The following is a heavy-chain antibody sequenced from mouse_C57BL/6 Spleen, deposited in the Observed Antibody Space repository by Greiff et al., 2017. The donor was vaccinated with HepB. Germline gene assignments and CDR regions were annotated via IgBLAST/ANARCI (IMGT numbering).Heavy chain of an antibody. CDR1: GFTFSDYG. J-gene: IGHJ1*03. CDR2: ISNLAYSI. CDR3: ARAPYYYGSSYWYFDV. D-gene: IGHD1-1*01. V-gene: IGHV5-15*01. Sequence: EVQVVESGGGLVQPGGSLKLSCAASGFTFSDYGMAWVRQAPRKGPEWVAFISNLAYSIYYADTVTGRFTISRENAKNTLYLEMSSLRSEDTAMYYCARAPYYYGSSYWYFDVWGTGTTVTVSS.